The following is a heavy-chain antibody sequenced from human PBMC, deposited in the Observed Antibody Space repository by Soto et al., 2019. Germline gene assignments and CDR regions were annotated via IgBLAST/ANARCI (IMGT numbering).Heavy chain of an antibody. V-gene: IGHV5-51*01. J-gene: IGHJ4*02. Sequence: GESLKISCKGSGSSFTSYWIGWVRQMPGKGLEWMGIIYPGDSDTRYSPSFQGQVTISADKSISTAYLQWSSLKASDTAMYYCAVRGYSYGSYFDYWGQGTLVTVSS. CDR3: AVRGYSYGSYFDY. CDR1: GSSFTSYW. CDR2: IYPGDSDT. D-gene: IGHD5-18*01.